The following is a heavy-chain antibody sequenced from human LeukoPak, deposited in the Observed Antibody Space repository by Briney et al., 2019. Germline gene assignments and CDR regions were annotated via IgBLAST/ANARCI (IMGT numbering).Heavy chain of an antibody. V-gene: IGHV5-51*01. D-gene: IGHD6-13*01. CDR2: IYPRDSNT. J-gene: IGHJ5*02. Sequence: GESLKISCKGSGYGSGYSFTSHWVAWVRQMPGKGLEWMGIIYPRDSNTIYSPSFQGQVTISVDTSINTAYLQWISLKASDTAMYYCARHPIAAGGAYNWFDPWGQGTLVTVSS. CDR1: GYSFTSHW. CDR3: ARHPIAAGGAYNWFDP.